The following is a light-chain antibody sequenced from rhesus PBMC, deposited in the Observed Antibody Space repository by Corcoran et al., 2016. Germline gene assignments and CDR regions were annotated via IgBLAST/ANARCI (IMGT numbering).Light chain of an antibody. V-gene: IGKV1-22*01. Sequence: DIQMTQSPSSLSASVGDTVTITCRASQSISSWLDWYPQKPGKAPKLLIYKASILQSGVPSRFSVSGSGTYVTRTISSLQPEDFATYYCLQYNSSPWTFGQGTKVEIK. CDR3: LQYNSSPWT. CDR2: KAS. CDR1: QSISSW. J-gene: IGKJ1*01.